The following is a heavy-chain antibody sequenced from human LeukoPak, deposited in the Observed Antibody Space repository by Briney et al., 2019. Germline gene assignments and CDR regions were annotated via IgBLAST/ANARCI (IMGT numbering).Heavy chain of an antibody. CDR1: GYTFTNYG. V-gene: IGHV1-18*01. D-gene: IGHD5/OR15-5a*01. CDR2: ISAYSGYT. Sequence: ASVKVSCKASGYTFTNYGISWVRQAPGQGLEWMGWISAYSGYTHYAQKIQGRVTVTTEASTSTAYMELRSLTSYDTAVYYCARDAVSTTTAGGIDYWGQGTLITVSS. CDR3: ARDAVSTTTAGGIDY. J-gene: IGHJ4*02.